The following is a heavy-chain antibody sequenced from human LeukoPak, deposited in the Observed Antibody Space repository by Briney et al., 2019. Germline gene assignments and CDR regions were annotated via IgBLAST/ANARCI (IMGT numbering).Heavy chain of an antibody. CDR3: ARTYYYDSSGYPFDY. J-gene: IGHJ4*02. CDR2: INSDGSST. V-gene: IGHV3-74*01. D-gene: IGHD3-22*01. CDR1: GFTFSSYW. Sequence: GGSLRLSCAASGFTFSSYWMHWVRQAPGKGLVWVSRINSDGSSTSYADSVKGRFTISRDNAKNTLYWQMNSLRAEATAVYYCARTYYYDSSGYPFDYWGQGTLVTVSS.